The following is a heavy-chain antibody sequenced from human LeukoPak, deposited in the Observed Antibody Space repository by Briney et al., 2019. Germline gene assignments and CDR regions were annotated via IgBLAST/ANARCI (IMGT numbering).Heavy chain of an antibody. V-gene: IGHV1-8*01. J-gene: IGHJ6*02. CDR3: ARGLVLLERWLQPFYYYYGMDV. CDR1: GYTFTSYD. D-gene: IGHD5-24*01. CDR2: MNPNSGNT. Sequence: ASVKVSCKASGYTFTSYDINWVRQATGQGLEWMGWMNPNSGNTGYAQKFQGRVTMTRNTSISTAYMELSSLRSEDTAVYYCARGLVLLERWLQPFYYYYGMDVWGQGTTVTVSS.